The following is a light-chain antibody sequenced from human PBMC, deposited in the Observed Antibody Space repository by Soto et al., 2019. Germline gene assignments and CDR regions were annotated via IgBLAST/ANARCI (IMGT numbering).Light chain of an antibody. V-gene: IGKV3-20*01. CDR1: QSVSSSY. CDR2: GAS. J-gene: IGKJ1*01. CDR3: QQYGSSPPWR. Sequence: EIVLTQSPGTLSLSPGERATLSCRASQSVSSSYLAWYQQKPGQAPRLLIYGASSRATGIPDRFSGSGSGTDFTLTISRLEPEDFAVYYCQQYGSSPPWRFGQGTKV.